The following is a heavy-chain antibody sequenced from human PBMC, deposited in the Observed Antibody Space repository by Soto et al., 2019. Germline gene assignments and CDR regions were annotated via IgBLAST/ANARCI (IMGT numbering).Heavy chain of an antibody. Sequence: SETLSLTCTVSGGSINSPFFWAWLRQPPGKGLEWIASIHYSQSSYSHPSLRSRITISAGASMDQFSLRPASMTAADTAVYYCAKMGDDHGRSYFDSWGQGLLVTVS. CDR1: GGSINSPFF. CDR3: AKMGDDHGRSYFDS. CDR2: IHYSQSS. V-gene: IGHV4-39*01. J-gene: IGHJ4*02. D-gene: IGHD1-26*01.